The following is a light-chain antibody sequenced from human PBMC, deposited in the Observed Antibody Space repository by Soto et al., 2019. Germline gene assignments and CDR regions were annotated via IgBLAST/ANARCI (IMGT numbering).Light chain of an antibody. J-gene: IGKJ1*01. CDR2: AAS. CDR1: QTSINY. Sequence: IQMTNSASSLSAYVRGRVTITCRASQTSINYLNWYQQKTGKAPKLMIYAASTLQSGVPSRFSRRGSGTDFTLSIGSLQPEDFATYYCQQSYSTPRTFRHGTKV. V-gene: IGKV1-39*01. CDR3: QQSYSTPRT.